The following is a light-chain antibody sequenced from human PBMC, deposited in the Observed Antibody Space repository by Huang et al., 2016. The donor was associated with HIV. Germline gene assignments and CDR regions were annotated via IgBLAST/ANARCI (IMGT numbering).Light chain of an antibody. V-gene: IGKV3-15*01. Sequence: EIVMTQSPATLSGSPGERATLSCRASQSVSSSLAWYQQKPGQAPRLLIYAASTRATGFPARFSGSGSGTEFTLTINSLQSEDFAVYSCQQYNNWPLTFGQGTKVEIK. J-gene: IGKJ1*01. CDR1: QSVSSS. CDR3: QQYNNWPLT. CDR2: AAS.